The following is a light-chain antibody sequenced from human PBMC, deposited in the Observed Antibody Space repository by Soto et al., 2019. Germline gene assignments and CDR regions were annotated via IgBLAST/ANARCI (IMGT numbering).Light chain of an antibody. J-gene: IGLJ2*01. CDR2: EVS. V-gene: IGLV2-14*01. CDR1: SSDVGGYNY. Sequence: QSVLTQPASVSGSPGQSITISCTGTSSDVGGYNYVSWCQQHPGKAPKFMIYEVSNRPSGVSNRFSGSKSGNTASLTISGLQAEDEADYYCSSYTSSSTLVVFGGGTKLTVL. CDR3: SSYTSSSTLVV.